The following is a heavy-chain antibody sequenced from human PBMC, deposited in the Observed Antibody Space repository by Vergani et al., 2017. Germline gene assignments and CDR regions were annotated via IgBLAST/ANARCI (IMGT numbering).Heavy chain of an antibody. V-gene: IGHV1-46*01. CDR3: ARDAIPHYGYIWGSYRPHFDY. D-gene: IGHD3-16*02. CDR1: GYTFTSYY. J-gene: IGHJ4*02. Sequence: QVQLVQSGTEVKKPGASVKVSCKASGYTFTSYYMHWVRQAPGQGLEWMGIINPSGGSTSYAQKFQGRVTMTTDTSTRTAYMELRSLRSDDTSVYYCARDAIPHYGYIWGSYRPHFDYWGQGTLVTVSS. CDR2: INPSGGST.